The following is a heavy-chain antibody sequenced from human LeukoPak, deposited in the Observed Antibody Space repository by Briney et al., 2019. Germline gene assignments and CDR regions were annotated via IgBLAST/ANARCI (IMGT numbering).Heavy chain of an antibody. D-gene: IGHD6-19*01. CDR3: ARGSGSNYYYYMDV. Sequence: SETLSLSCTVSGGSISSYYWSWIPQPPGKGLEWIGYIYYSGSTNYNPSLKSRVTISVDTSENQFSLKLSSVTAADTAVYYCARGSGSNYYYYMDVWGKGTTVTVSS. CDR1: GGSISSYY. CDR2: IYYSGST. J-gene: IGHJ6*03. V-gene: IGHV4-59*01.